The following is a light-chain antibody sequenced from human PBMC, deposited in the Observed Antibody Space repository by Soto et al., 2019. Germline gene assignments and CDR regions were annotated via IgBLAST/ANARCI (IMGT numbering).Light chain of an antibody. J-gene: IGKJ2*01. CDR3: QQYGSSPYT. V-gene: IGKV3-20*01. CDR1: QSVRNSY. Sequence: EIVLTQSPGTLSLSPGERATLSCRASQSVRNSYLAWYQQKPGQAPRLIIYGASGWATGTPDRFSGSACGTDFTLTSSRLEPEYFAVYYCQQYGSSPYTFGQGTKLEI. CDR2: GAS.